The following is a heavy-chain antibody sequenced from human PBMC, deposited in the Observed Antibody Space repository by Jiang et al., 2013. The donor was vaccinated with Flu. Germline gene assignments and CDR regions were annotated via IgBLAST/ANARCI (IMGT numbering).Heavy chain of an antibody. CDR2: ISGYNGDS. D-gene: IGHD5-12*01. CDR3: ARVRDIVATPDFDH. V-gene: IGHV1-18*01. Sequence: SGAEVKKPGGSVKVSCKSSGYTFYNYAIGWVRQAPGQGLEWMGWISGYNGDSNQPEKFQDRVTLTTDKSTSTAYMEVKSLRSDDTAVYYCARVRDIVATPDFDHWGQGTQLTVSS. CDR1: GYTFYNYA. J-gene: IGHJ4*02.